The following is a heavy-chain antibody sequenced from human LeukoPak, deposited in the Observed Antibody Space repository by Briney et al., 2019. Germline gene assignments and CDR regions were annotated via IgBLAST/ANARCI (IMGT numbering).Heavy chain of an antibody. Sequence: SETLSLTCTVSGGSISSYYWSWIRQPAGKGLEWIGRIYTSGSTNYNPSLKSRVTISVDTSKNQFSLKLTSVTAADTAVYFCARGGYYGSGNDFRFDPWGQGTLVTVSS. D-gene: IGHD3-10*01. J-gene: IGHJ5*02. CDR2: IYTSGST. V-gene: IGHV4-4*07. CDR1: GGSISSYY. CDR3: ARGGYYGSGNDFRFDP.